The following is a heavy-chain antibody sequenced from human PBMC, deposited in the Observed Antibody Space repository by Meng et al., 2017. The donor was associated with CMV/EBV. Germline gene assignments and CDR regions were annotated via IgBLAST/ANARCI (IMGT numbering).Heavy chain of an antibody. J-gene: IGHJ4*02. CDR1: GGSISSSSYY. CDR3: ASIVGAQDY. V-gene: IGHV4-39*07. Sequence: LQLQESGPGLVKPSETLSLACPVSGGSISSSSYYWGWIRQPPGKGLEWIGSIYYSGSTYYNPSLKSRVTISVDTSKNQFSLKLSSVTAADTAVYYCASIVGAQDYWGQGTLVTVSS. CDR2: IYYSGST. D-gene: IGHD1-26*01.